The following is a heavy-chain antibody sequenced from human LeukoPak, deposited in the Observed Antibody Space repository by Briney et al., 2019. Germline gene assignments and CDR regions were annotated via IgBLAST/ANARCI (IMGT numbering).Heavy chain of an antibody. CDR3: ATPRRVYYYDSSGYRFDY. CDR1: GYTLTELS. J-gene: IGHJ4*02. D-gene: IGHD3-22*01. CDR2: FDPEDGET. V-gene: IGHV1-24*01. Sequence: ASVKVSCKVSGYTLTELSMHWVRQAPGKGLEWMGGFDPEDGETIYAQKFQGRVTMTEDTSTDTAYMELSSLRSEDTAVYYCATPRRVYYYDSSGYRFDYWAREPWSPSPQ.